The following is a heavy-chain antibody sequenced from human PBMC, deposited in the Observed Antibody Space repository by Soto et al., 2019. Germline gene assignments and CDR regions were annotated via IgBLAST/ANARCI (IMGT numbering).Heavy chain of an antibody. V-gene: IGHV3-33*01. CDR2: IWYDGSNK. Sequence: SLRLSCAASGFTFSSYGMHWVRQAPGKGLEWVAVIWYDGSNKYYADSVKGRFTISRDNSKNTLYLQMNSLRAEDTAVYYCARDRSFYDILTIPFDYWGQGTLVTVSS. CDR1: GFTFSSYG. D-gene: IGHD3-9*01. J-gene: IGHJ4*02. CDR3: ARDRSFYDILTIPFDY.